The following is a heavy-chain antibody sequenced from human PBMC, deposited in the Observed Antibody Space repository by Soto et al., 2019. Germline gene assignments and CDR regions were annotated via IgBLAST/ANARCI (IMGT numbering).Heavy chain of an antibody. CDR1: GFTFSTFS. CDR3: ARDLGWAFDS. J-gene: IGHJ4*02. Sequence: VQLVESGGGSVQPGGSLRLSCAASGFTFSTFSMNWVRQAPGRGLEWISYISGCGRPISYADSVKGRFTISRDNAKKSLYLQLDSPTDKDTAVYDCARDLGWAFDSWGQGTLVTVSS. V-gene: IGHV3-48*02. CDR2: ISGCGRPI. D-gene: IGHD6-19*01.